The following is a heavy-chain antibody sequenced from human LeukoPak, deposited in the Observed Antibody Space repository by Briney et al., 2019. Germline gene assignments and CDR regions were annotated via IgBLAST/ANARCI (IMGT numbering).Heavy chain of an antibody. CDR1: GYTFTDPY. J-gene: IGHJ4*02. CDR3: ARDNSVGVTAGY. Sequence: ASVKVSCKASGYTFTDPYMHWVRQAPGQGLEWMGWINPNSGGTNYAQKFQGRVTMTRDTSINTAYMELSRLRSDDMAVYYCARDNSVGVTAGYWGQGTLVTVSS. CDR2: INPNSGGT. V-gene: IGHV1-2*02. D-gene: IGHD1-26*01.